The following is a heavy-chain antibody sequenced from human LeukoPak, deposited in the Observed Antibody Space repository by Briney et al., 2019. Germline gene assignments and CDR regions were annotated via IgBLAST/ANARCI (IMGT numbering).Heavy chain of an antibody. CDR3: AKLKGWYGEGYFDY. CDR1: GFTVSSNY. CDR2: IYSGGTT. D-gene: IGHD3-10*01. Sequence: PGGSLRLSCAASGFTVSSNYMSWVRQPPGKALEWVSVIYSGGTTFYADSVKGRFTISRDNSKNTLYLQMNSLRADDTAVYYCAKLKGWYGEGYFDYWGQGTVVTVSS. J-gene: IGHJ4*02. V-gene: IGHV3-53*01.